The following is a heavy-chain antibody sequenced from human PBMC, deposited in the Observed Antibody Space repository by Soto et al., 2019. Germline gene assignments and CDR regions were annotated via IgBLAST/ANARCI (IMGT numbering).Heavy chain of an antibody. V-gene: IGHV1-46*01. J-gene: IGHJ3*01. D-gene: IGHD3-22*01. CDR2: INPNDGST. CDR3: GKDTGSGYYALDF. Sequence: ASVKVSFKASGYTFTSYGISWVRQAPGQGLEWMGIINPNDGSTFYAENFHDRVTMTRDTSTNTVYMDLSSLTSEDTAMYYCGKDTGSGYYALDFWGQGTMVTVSS. CDR1: GYTFTSYG.